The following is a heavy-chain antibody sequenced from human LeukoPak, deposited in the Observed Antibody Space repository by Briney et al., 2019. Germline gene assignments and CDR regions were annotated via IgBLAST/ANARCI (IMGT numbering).Heavy chain of an antibody. Sequence: GGSLRLSCATSGFTFSGYGMNWVRQAPGKGLEWVSHISSSSSTIYYADSVKGRFTISRDNANNSLYLQMNGLRAEDTAVYYCARIYGGGYFDFWGQGNLVTVSS. V-gene: IGHV3-48*04. CDR3: ARIYGGGYFDF. J-gene: IGHJ4*02. CDR2: ISSSSSTI. CDR1: GFTFSGYG. D-gene: IGHD4-23*01.